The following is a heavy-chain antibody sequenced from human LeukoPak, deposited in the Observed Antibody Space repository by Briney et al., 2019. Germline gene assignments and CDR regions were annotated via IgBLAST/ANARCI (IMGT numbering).Heavy chain of an antibody. V-gene: IGHV1-69*04. Sequence: GSSVKVSCKASGGTFSSYAISWVRQAPGQGLEWMGRIIPIFGIANYAQKFQGRVTITADKSTSTACMELSSLRSEDTAVYYCAIGDRGVMKGAFDIWGQGTMVTVSS. CDR3: AIGDRGVMKGAFDI. D-gene: IGHD2-21*02. J-gene: IGHJ3*02. CDR2: IIPIFGIA. CDR1: GGTFSSYA.